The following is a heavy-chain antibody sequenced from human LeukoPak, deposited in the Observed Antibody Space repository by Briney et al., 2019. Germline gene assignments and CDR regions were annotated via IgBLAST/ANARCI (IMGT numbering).Heavy chain of an antibody. Sequence: GASLRLSCAAPGFIFSNYAMYRVRQAPGKGLEWVSAISGRSDNTYYADSVKGRFTLSRDSSKNTLYLQMNSLRADDTAVYYCAKWGDYDVLTGYYVSDFWGQGTLVTVSS. CDR1: GFIFSNYA. CDR2: ISGRSDNT. J-gene: IGHJ4*02. V-gene: IGHV3-23*01. CDR3: AKWGDYDVLTGYYVSDF. D-gene: IGHD3-9*01.